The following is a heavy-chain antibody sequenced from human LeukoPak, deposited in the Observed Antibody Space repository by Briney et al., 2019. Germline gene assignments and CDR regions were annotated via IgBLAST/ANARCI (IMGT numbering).Heavy chain of an antibody. V-gene: IGHV5-51*01. CDR3: ARQGPTGYYGMDV. CDR2: IYPGDSDT. CDR1: GYTFTTYW. J-gene: IGHJ6*02. Sequence: GESLKISCMGSGYTFTTYWIGWVRQMPGKGLEWMGIIYPGDSDTRYSPSFQGQVTISADKSIRTAYLQWSSLKASDTAMYYCARQGPTGYYGMDVWGQGTTVTVSS.